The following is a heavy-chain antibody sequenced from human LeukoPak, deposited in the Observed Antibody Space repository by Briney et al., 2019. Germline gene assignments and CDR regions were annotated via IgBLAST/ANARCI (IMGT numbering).Heavy chain of an antibody. Sequence: GGSLRLSCAASGFTFSSYAMHWVRQAPGKGLEWVAVISYDGSNKYYADSVKGRFTISRDNSKNTLYLQMNSLGAEDTAVYYCARDPRYCSGGSCYSGYFDYWGQGTLVTVSS. CDR2: ISYDGSNK. V-gene: IGHV3-30*04. CDR1: GFTFSSYA. J-gene: IGHJ4*02. D-gene: IGHD2-15*01. CDR3: ARDPRYCSGGSCYSGYFDY.